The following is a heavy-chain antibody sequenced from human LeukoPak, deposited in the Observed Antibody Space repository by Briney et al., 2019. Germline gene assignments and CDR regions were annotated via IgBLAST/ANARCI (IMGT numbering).Heavy chain of an antibody. J-gene: IGHJ4*02. CDR2: INHSGST. CDR1: GGSFSGYY. D-gene: IGHD6-13*01. Sequence: TPSETLSLTCAVYGGSFSGYYWSWIRQPPGKGLEWIGEINHSGSTNYNPSLKSRVTISVDTSKNQFSLKLSSVTAADTAVYYCAREHPKLDPYWGQGTLVTVSS. V-gene: IGHV4-34*01. CDR3: AREHPKLDPY.